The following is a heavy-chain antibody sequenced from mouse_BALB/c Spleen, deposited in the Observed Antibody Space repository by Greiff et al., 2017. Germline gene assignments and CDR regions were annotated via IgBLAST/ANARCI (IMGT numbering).Heavy chain of an antibody. D-gene: IGHD2-1*01. V-gene: IGHV5-9-4*01. Sequence: EVQLVESGGGLVKPGGSLKLSCAASGFTFSSYAMSWVRQSPEKRLEWVAEISSGGSYTYYPDTVTGRFTISRDNAKNTLYLEMSSLRSEDTAMYYCAREGGNYPYYFDYWGQGTTLTVSS. CDR3: AREGGNYPYYFDY. CDR2: ISSGGSYT. CDR1: GFTFSSYA. J-gene: IGHJ2*01.